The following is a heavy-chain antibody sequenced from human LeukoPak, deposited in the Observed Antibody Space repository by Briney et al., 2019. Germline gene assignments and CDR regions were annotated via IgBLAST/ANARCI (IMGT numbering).Heavy chain of an antibody. CDR3: AKDPPSSSGQSYYFGY. J-gene: IGHJ4*02. CDR2: ISGSGGST. V-gene: IGHV3-23*01. Sequence: GGSLRLSCVASGFTFSSYAMSWVRQAPGKGLEWVSAISGSGGSTYYADSVKGRFTISRDNSKNTLYLQMNSLRAEDTAVYYCAKDPPSSSGQSYYFGYWGQGTLVTVSS. D-gene: IGHD3-22*01. CDR1: GFTFSSYA.